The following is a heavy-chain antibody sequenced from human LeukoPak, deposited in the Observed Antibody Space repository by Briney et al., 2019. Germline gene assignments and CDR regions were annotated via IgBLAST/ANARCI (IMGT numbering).Heavy chain of an antibody. CDR2: ITDAVGST. V-gene: IGHV3-23*01. J-gene: IGHJ3*01. D-gene: IGHD3-16*01. CDR1: GFTFSTYN. Sequence: GGSLRLSCAASGFTFSTYNMNWVRQAPGKGLEWVSAITDAVGSTHYADSVKGRFTISRENPKNTLYLQMNDLRAEDTAMYYCARGWGSNVYASAFDVWGQGTMVTVSS. CDR3: ARGWGSNVYASAFDV.